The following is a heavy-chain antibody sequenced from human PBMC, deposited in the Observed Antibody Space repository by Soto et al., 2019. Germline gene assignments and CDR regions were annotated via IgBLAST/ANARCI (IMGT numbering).Heavy chain of an antibody. D-gene: IGHD3-3*01. CDR2: IIPIFGTA. V-gene: IGHV1-69*13. J-gene: IGHJ6*02. Sequence: SVKVSCKASGGTFSSYAISWVRQAPGQGLEWMGGIIPIFGTANYAQKFQGRVTITADESTSTAYMELSSLRSEDTAVYYCARDSVWSGYYFPGDGMDVWGQGTTVTVSS. CDR3: ARDSVWSGYYFPGDGMDV. CDR1: GGTFSSYA.